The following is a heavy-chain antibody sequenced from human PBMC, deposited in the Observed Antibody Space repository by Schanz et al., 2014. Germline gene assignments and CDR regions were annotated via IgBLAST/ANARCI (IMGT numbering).Heavy chain of an antibody. CDR3: ARGRGCTGGSCYSWFDL. D-gene: IGHD2-15*01. CDR1: GYTFTTYY. V-gene: IGHV1-8*01. Sequence: QVQLLQSGAEVKKPGASMKVSCKASGYTFTTYYMLWVRQAPGQGLEWMGWMNPDSGNTGYAQKFQGRVAMTRNTSISTAYMELSSLRSEDTAVYYCARGRGCTGGSCYSWFDLWGQGTLVTVAS. CDR2: MNPDSGNT. J-gene: IGHJ5*02.